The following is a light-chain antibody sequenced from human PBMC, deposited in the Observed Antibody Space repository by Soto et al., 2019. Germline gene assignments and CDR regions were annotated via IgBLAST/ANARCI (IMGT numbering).Light chain of an antibody. J-gene: IGLJ2*01. V-gene: IGLV2-14*01. CDR1: SSDVGGYNY. CDR2: EVS. CDR3: SSYTSSSTLV. Sequence: SALTQPASVSGSPGQSIPISCTGTSSDVGGYNYVSWYQQHPGKAPKLMIYEVSNRPSGVSNRFSGSKSGNTASLTISGLQAEDEADYYCSSYTSSSTLVFGGGTKLT.